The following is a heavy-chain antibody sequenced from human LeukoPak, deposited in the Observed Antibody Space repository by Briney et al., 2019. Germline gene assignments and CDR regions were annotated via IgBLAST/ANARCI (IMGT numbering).Heavy chain of an antibody. CDR3: ARRSYCSGGNCALYYYYGMDV. Sequence: GGSLRLSCAASGFTFSDHAMHWVRQTPGKGLEWVAVISFHGSDKYYADSLKGRFTISRDNSKNTLSLQMNSLTPEDTAVYYCARRSYCSGGNCALYYYYGMDVWGQGTTVTVSS. CDR1: GFTFSDHA. D-gene: IGHD2-15*01. CDR2: ISFHGSDK. J-gene: IGHJ6*02. V-gene: IGHV3-30*04.